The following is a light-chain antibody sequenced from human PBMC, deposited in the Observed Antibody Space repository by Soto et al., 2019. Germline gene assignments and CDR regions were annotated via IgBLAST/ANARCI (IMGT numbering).Light chain of an antibody. J-gene: IGLJ2*01. V-gene: IGLV2-8*01. CDR2: EVS. Sequence: QSVLTQPPSASGSPGQSVTISCTGTSSDVGGYNYGSWYQQHPGKAPKLMIYEVSKRPSGVPDRFSGSKSGNTASLTVSGLQAEDDADYYCSSYAGSNNLVFGGGTKLTVL. CDR3: SSYAGSNNLV. CDR1: SSDVGGYNY.